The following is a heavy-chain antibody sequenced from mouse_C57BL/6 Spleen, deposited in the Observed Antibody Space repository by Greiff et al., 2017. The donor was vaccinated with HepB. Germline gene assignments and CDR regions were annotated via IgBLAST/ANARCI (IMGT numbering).Heavy chain of an antibody. V-gene: IGHV1-85*01. Sequence: VQRVESGPELVKPGASVKLSCKASGYTFTSYDINWVKQRPGQGLEWIGWIYPRDGSTKYNEKFKGKATLTVDTSSSTAYMELHSLTSEDSAVYFCARANDYDGYAMDYWGQGTSVTVSS. D-gene: IGHD2-4*01. CDR1: GYTFTSYD. J-gene: IGHJ4*01. CDR3: ARANDYDGYAMDY. CDR2: IYPRDGST.